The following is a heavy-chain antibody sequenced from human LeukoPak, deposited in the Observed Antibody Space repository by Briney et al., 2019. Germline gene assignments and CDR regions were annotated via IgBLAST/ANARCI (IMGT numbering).Heavy chain of an antibody. J-gene: IGHJ4*02. V-gene: IGHV3-7*01. D-gene: IGHD3-3*01. CDR1: GFTFSSYW. CDR3: ARGVATYDFWNGYV. Sequence: QPGGSLRLSCAASGFTFSSYWMTWVRQAPGKRLEWVANIKQDGSENNYVDSVKGRFTISRDKAKNSLYLQMNSLRAEDTAGYYCARGVATYDFWNGYVWGQGTLVTVCS. CDR2: IKQDGSEN.